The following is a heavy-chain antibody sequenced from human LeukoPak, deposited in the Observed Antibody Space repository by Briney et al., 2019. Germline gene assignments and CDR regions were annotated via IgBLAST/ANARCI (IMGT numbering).Heavy chain of an antibody. D-gene: IGHD6-13*01. V-gene: IGHV4-59*01. J-gene: IGHJ4*02. CDR3: ASRPYSSNWLSPSPFDF. CDR2: IHYSGSP. CDR1: GGSISGYY. Sequence: SETLSLTCTVSGGSISGYYWSWLRQPPGKGQEYIGYIHYSGSPNYNPSLESRVTISVDASKNQLSLKLNFVTAADTAVYYCASRPYSSNWLSPSPFDFWGQGTLVTVSS.